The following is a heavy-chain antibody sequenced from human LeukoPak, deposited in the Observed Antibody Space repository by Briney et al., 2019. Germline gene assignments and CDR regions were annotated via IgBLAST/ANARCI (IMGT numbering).Heavy chain of an antibody. J-gene: IGHJ4*02. CDR3: ARLYGSGSYFGFADY. D-gene: IGHD3-10*01. Sequence: ASVKVSCKASGYTFTSYYMHWVRQAPGQGLEWMGIINPSGGSTSYAQKFQGRVTMTRDTSTSTVYIELSSLRSEDTAVYYCARLYGSGSYFGFADYWGQGTLVTVSS. CDR2: INPSGGST. CDR1: GYTFTSYY. V-gene: IGHV1-46*01.